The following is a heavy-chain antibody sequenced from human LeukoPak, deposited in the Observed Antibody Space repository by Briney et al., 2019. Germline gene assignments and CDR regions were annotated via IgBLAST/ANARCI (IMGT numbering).Heavy chain of an antibody. CDR3: VKDGRRSPPC. CDR2: INGGGGST. J-gene: IGHJ4*02. D-gene: IGHD2-15*01. V-gene: IGHV3-23*01. Sequence: GGSLRLSCAVSGFTFSNYVMSWVRQAPGKGPEWGSGINGGGGSTFYAESVTGRFTISRDTSKNTLFMQMNTLRAEDTAVYYCVKDGRRSPPCWGQGTLVTVSS. CDR1: GFTFSNYV.